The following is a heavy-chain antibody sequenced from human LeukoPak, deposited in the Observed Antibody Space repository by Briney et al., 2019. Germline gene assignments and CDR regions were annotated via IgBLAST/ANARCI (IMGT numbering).Heavy chain of an antibody. D-gene: IGHD3-3*01. CDR2: INPNSGGT. Sequence: ASVKVSCKASGYTFTGYYMHWVRQAPGQGLEWMGWINPNSGGTNYAQKFQGRVTMTRDTSTSTVYMELSSLRSEDTAVYYCARENVRDFWSGYYPTGNYYYYYGMDVWGQGTTVTVSS. CDR1: GYTFTGYY. V-gene: IGHV1-2*02. J-gene: IGHJ6*02. CDR3: ARENVRDFWSGYYPTGNYYYYYGMDV.